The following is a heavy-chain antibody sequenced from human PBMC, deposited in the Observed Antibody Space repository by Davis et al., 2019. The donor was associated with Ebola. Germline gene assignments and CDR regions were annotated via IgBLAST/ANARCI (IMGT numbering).Heavy chain of an antibody. CDR2: ISPITGGT. J-gene: IGHJ3*02. V-gene: IGHV1-46*01. CDR1: GYRFTSYY. D-gene: IGHD3-22*01. Sequence: ASVKVSCKASGYRFTSYYMHWVRQAPGQGLEWMGIISPITGGTSYSQNFQVRVNMTRDTSTSTVYMELSSLSSEDTAVYYCAREGGRYYDSSGYVFDIWGQGTMVKVSS. CDR3: AREGGRYYDSSGYVFDI.